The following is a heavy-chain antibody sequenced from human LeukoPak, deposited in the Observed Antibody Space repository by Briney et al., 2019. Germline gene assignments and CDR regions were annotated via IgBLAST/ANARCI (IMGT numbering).Heavy chain of an antibody. CDR2: IKQDGSEK. Sequence: GGSLRLSCAASGIIYSNYWMSWVRQAPGKGLEWVANIKQDGSEKNYVDSVKGRFTISRDNARNSLYLQMNSLRAEDTAVYYCARDLVRGLTTGVLDYWGQGTPVTVSS. CDR1: GIIYSNYW. CDR3: ARDLVRGLTTGVLDY. V-gene: IGHV3-7*01. D-gene: IGHD4-17*01. J-gene: IGHJ4*02.